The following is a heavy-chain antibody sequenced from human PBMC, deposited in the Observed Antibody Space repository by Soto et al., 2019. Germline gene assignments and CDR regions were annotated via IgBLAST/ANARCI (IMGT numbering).Heavy chain of an antibody. CDR2: MNPNSGNT. CDR3: ARALIYYDFWSGYYNSRYNWFDP. D-gene: IGHD3-3*01. V-gene: IGHV1-8*01. Sequence: GASVKVSCKASGYTFTSYDINWVRQATGQGLEWMGWMNPNSGNTGYAQKFQGRVTMTRNTSISTAYMELSSLRSEDTAVYYCARALIYYDFWSGYYNSRYNWFDPWGQGTLVTVSS. J-gene: IGHJ5*02. CDR1: GYTFTSYD.